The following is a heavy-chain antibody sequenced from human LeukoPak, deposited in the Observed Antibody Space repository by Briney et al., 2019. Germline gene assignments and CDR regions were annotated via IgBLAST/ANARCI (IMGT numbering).Heavy chain of an antibody. Sequence: SETLSLTCTVSGGSISGYYWSWIRQPAGEGLEWIGRIYSSGSTNYNPSLKSRVTISVDTSKNQFSLKLTSMTAADTAVYYCARGRIGYCGSTSCPGTFDIWGQGTMVTVSS. D-gene: IGHD2-2*03. V-gene: IGHV4-4*07. CDR1: GGSISGYY. CDR2: IYSSGST. J-gene: IGHJ3*02. CDR3: ARGRIGYCGSTSCPGTFDI.